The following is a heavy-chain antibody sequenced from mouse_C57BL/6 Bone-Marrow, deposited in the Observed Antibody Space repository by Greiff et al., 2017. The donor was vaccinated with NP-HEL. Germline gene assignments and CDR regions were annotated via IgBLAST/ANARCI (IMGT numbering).Heavy chain of an antibody. CDR1: GYTFTSYW. V-gene: IGHV1-5*01. CDR3: TRGDYGSPYAMDY. J-gene: IGHJ4*01. D-gene: IGHD1-1*01. CDR2: IYPGNSDT. Sequence: EVQLQQSGTVLARPGASVKMSCKTSGYTFTSYWMHWVKQRPGQGLEWIGAIYPGNSDTSYNQKFKGKAKLTAVTSASTAYMELSSLTNEDSAVYYCTRGDYGSPYAMDYWGQGTSVTVSS.